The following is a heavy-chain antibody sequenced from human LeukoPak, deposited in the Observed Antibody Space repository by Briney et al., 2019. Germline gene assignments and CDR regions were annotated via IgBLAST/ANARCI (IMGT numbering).Heavy chain of an antibody. V-gene: IGHV3-53*01. CDR1: GFISSSYW. CDR3: AREYYVDTAMVDYYYYGMDV. D-gene: IGHD5-18*01. CDR2: IYSGGST. J-gene: IGHJ6*02. Sequence: GGSLRLSCAASGFISSSYWMSWVRQAPGKGLEWVSVIYSGGSTYYADSVKGRFTISRDNSKNTLYLQMNSLRAEDTAVYYCAREYYVDTAMVDYYYYGMDVWGQGTTVTVSS.